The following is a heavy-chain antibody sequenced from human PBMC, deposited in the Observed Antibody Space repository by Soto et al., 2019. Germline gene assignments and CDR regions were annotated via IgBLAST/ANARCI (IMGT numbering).Heavy chain of an antibody. CDR1: GDSISSYY. V-gene: IGHV4-59*01. CDR2: IYYSGRT. D-gene: IGHD2-15*01. CDR3: ARGHLGITTTGTWYDFDY. J-gene: IGHJ4*02. Sequence: QVQLQESGPRLVKPSETLSLTCTVSGDSISSYYWTWIRQPPGKGLEYIGYIYYSGRTYYNPSLNSRVTISVDPSKNQFSLKLSSVTAADTAVYYCARGHLGITTTGTWYDFDYWGQGTLVTVSS.